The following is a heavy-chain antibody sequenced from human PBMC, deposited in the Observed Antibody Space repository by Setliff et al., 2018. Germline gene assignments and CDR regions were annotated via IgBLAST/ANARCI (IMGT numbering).Heavy chain of an antibody. V-gene: IGHV1-2*06. CDR3: ARSSWSYYGMDV. Sequence: ASVKVSCKASGYTFTSYGISWVRQAPGQGLEWMGRINPNSGGTNYAQKFQGRVTMTSDSSISTAYMELSGRRSDDTAVYYCARSSWSYYGMDVWGQGTTVTVSS. J-gene: IGHJ6*02. CDR2: INPNSGGT. CDR1: GYTFTSYG. D-gene: IGHD6-13*01.